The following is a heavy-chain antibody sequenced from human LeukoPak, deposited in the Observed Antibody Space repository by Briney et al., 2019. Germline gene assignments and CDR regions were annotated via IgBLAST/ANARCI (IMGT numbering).Heavy chain of an antibody. CDR3: ARPALNCSSTSCWNY. D-gene: IGHD2-2*01. Sequence: PSETLSLTCTVSGGSISSYYWSWIRQPPGKGLEWIGSIYYSGSTYYNPSPKSRVTISVDTSKNQFSLKLSSVTAADTAVYYCARPALNCSSTSCWNYWGQGTLVTVSS. CDR1: GGSISSYY. J-gene: IGHJ4*02. V-gene: IGHV4-59*12. CDR2: IYYSGST.